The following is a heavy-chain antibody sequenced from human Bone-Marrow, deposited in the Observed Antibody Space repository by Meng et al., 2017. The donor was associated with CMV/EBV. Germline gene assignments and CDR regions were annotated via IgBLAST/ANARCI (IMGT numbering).Heavy chain of an antibody. J-gene: IGHJ6*02. V-gene: IGHV4-59*12. Sequence: SETLSLTCTVSGGSISSYYWSWIRQPPGKGLEWIGYIYYSGSTNYNPSLKSRVTISVDTSKNRFSLKLSSVTAADTAVYYCARGSKRCSSTSCYHGGYYYYGMDVWGQGTTVTVSS. D-gene: IGHD2-2*01. CDR3: ARGSKRCSSTSCYHGGYYYYGMDV. CDR2: IYYSGST. CDR1: GGSISSYY.